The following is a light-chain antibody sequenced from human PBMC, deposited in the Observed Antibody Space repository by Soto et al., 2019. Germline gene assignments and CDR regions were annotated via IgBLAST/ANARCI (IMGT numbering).Light chain of an antibody. CDR2: GAS. J-gene: IGKJ1*01. V-gene: IGKV3-20*01. CDR3: QQYGISPRT. CDR1: QIISSSY. Sequence: EIVLTQSPGTLSLSPGERATLSCRASQIISSSYLAWYQHKPGQAPRLLMYGASSRATGIPDRFRGSGSGTDFTITISRLKPEDFAVYYCQQYGISPRTFGQGTKVEIK.